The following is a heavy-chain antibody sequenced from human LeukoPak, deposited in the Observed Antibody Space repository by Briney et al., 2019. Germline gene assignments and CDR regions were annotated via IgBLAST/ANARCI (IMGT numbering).Heavy chain of an antibody. J-gene: IGHJ4*02. V-gene: IGHV3-33*01. Sequence: GGSLRLSCAASGFTFSSYGMHWVRQAPGKGLEWVAVIWYDGSNKYYADSVKGRFTISRDNSKNTLYLQMNSLRAEDTAVYYCARDRSGYKIDHWGQGTLVTVSS. CDR2: IWYDGSNK. CDR3: ARDRSGYKIDH. CDR1: GFTFSSYG. D-gene: IGHD3-22*01.